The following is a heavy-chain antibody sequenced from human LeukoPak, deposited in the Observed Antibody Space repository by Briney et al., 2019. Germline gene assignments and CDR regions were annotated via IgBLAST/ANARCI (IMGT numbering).Heavy chain of an antibody. CDR3: ARKVPNDSSGYYYRGQFDP. CDR2: MNPNSDNT. V-gene: IGHV1-8*03. Sequence: ASVKVSCKASGYTFTSYNINWVRQATGQGLEWMGWMNPNSDNTDYAQKFQGRVTITRNTSISTVYMELSSLRSEDTAVYYCARKVPNDSSGYYYRGQFDPWGQGTLVTVSS. D-gene: IGHD3-22*01. CDR1: GYTFTSYN. J-gene: IGHJ5*02.